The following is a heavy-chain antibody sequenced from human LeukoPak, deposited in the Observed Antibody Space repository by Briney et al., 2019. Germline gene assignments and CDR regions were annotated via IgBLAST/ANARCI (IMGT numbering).Heavy chain of an antibody. D-gene: IGHD3-3*01. V-gene: IGHV1-2*02. Sequence: GASVTVSCKASGYTFTGYYMHWVRQAPGQELEWMGWINPNSGGTNYAQKFQGRVTMTRDTSISTAYMELSRLRSDDTAVYYCARDQYYDFWSGYYTGIYFDYWGQGTLVTVSS. CDR2: INPNSGGT. J-gene: IGHJ4*02. CDR1: GYTFTGYY. CDR3: ARDQYYDFWSGYYTGIYFDY.